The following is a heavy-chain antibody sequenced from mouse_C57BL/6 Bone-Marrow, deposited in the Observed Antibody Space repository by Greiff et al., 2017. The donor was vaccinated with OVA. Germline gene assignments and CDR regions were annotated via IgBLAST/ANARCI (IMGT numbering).Heavy chain of an antibody. V-gene: IGHV1-64*01. J-gene: IGHJ2*01. CDR1: GYTFTSYW. Sequence: VKLQQPGAELVKPGASVKLSCKASGYTFTSYWMHWVKQRPGQGLEWIGMIHPNSGSTNYNEKFKSKATLTVDKSSSTAYMQLSSLTSEDSAVYYCARSYYYGSSWDWGQGTTLTVSS. CDR3: ARSYYYGSSWD. CDR2: IHPNSGST. D-gene: IGHD1-1*01.